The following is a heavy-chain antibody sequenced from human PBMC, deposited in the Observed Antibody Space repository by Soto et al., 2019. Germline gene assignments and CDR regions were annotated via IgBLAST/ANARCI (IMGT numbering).Heavy chain of an antibody. Sequence: EVQLVESGGGLVQPGGSLRLSCAASGFTFSSYDMHWVRQATGKGLEWVSAIGTAGDTYYPGSVKGRFTISRENAKNSLYLQMNSLRAGDTAVYYCARGKEYYDFWSGYYVGYYYYYMDVWGKGTTVTVSS. CDR1: GFTFSSYD. CDR3: ARGKEYYDFWSGYYVGYYYYYMDV. J-gene: IGHJ6*03. D-gene: IGHD3-3*01. V-gene: IGHV3-13*01. CDR2: IGTAGDT.